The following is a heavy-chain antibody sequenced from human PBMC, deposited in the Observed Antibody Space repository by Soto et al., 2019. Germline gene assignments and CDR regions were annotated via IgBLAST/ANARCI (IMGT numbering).Heavy chain of an antibody. CDR3: ARGRRITIVGLFFGWFDP. V-gene: IGHV1-69*12. CDR2: IIPLFGTA. Sequence: QVQLVQSGAEVKKPGSSVKVSCKASGGTFSSYAISWVRQAPGQGLEWMGGIIPLFGTANYAQKFQGRVTITADESTSTAYMELSSLRSEDTAVYYCARGRRITIVGLFFGWFDPWGQGTLVTVSS. J-gene: IGHJ5*02. CDR1: GGTFSSYA. D-gene: IGHD3-3*01.